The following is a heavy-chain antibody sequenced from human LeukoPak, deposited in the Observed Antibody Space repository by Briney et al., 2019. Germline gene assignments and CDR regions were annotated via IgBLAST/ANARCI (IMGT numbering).Heavy chain of an antibody. CDR1: GFTFSSYG. V-gene: IGHV3-30*18. CDR2: ISYDGSNK. Sequence: PGRSLRLSCAASGFTFSSYGMHWVRQAPGKGLEWVAVISYDGSNKCYADSVKGRFTISRDNSKNTLYLQMNSLRAEDTAVYYCAKVPVVAAIDNWFDPWGQGTLVTVSS. CDR3: AKVPVVAAIDNWFDP. J-gene: IGHJ5*02. D-gene: IGHD2-15*01.